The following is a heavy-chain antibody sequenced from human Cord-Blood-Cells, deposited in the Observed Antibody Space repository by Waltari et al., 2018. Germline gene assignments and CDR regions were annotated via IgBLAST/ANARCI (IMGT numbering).Heavy chain of an antibody. Sequence: QVQLQQWGAGLLTPSATLSLTCAVYCGSFSGYYWSWIRQPPGKGLEWIGEINHSGSTNYNPSLKSRVTISVDTSKNQFSLKLSSVTAADTAVYYCATLGGSGWYFDYWGQGTLVTVSS. CDR1: CGSFSGYY. CDR2: INHSGST. J-gene: IGHJ4*02. CDR3: ATLGGSGWYFDY. D-gene: IGHD6-19*01. V-gene: IGHV4-34*01.